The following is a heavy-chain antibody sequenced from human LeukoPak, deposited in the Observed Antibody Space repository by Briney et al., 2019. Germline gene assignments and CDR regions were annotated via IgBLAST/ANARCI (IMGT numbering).Heavy chain of an antibody. V-gene: IGHV3-30-3*01. CDR2: ISYDGSKK. D-gene: IGHD3-3*01. CDR1: GFTFSSYA. J-gene: IGHJ6*02. Sequence: GSLRLSCAASGFTFSSYAMHWVRQAPGKGLEWVAVISYDGSKKYHADSVKGRFTISRDNSNKMQYLEMDSLRADDTAVYYCARGGDFWSGYKTHEYDLDVWGQGTTVTVSS. CDR3: ARGGDFWSGYKTHEYDLDV.